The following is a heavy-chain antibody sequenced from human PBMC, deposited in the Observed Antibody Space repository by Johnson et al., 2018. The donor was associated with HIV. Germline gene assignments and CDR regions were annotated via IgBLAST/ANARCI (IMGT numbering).Heavy chain of an antibody. D-gene: IGHD6-19*01. Sequence: VQLVESGGGLVQPGGSLRLSCAASGFTFSSYWMSWVRQAPGQGLEWVGRIKKKSDGETTDYAAPVKGRFPISRDNSKNTLYLQMGSLRAEDMAVYYCASGGRSGWYFDPNDAFDIWGQGTMVTVSS. CDR2: IKKKSDGETT. CDR3: ASGGRSGWYFDPNDAFDI. V-gene: IGHV3-15*01. CDR1: GFTFSSYW. J-gene: IGHJ3*02.